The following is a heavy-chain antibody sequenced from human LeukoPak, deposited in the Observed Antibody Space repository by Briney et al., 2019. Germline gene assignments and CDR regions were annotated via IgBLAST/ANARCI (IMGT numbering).Heavy chain of an antibody. D-gene: IGHD1-26*01. Sequence: GGSLRLSCAASGFTFSTYGMNWVRQAPGKGLEWVSYISSSSSNIQYADSVKGRFTISRDNAKNSLYLQMNSLRDEDTAVYYCARSTPGRVYFDYWGQGTLVTVSS. CDR2: ISSSSSNI. CDR3: ARSTPGRVYFDY. V-gene: IGHV3-48*02. CDR1: GFTFSTYG. J-gene: IGHJ4*02.